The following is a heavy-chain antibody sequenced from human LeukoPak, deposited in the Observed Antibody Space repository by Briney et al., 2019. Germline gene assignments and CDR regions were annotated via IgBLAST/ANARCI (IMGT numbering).Heavy chain of an antibody. J-gene: IGHJ3*02. V-gene: IGHV1-18*01. CDR3: ARDEANYYDSSGVLDI. CDR1: GYTFTSYG. Sequence: GASVKVSCKASGYTFTSYGISWVRQAPGQGLEWMGWISAYNGNTNYAQKLQGRVTMTTDTSTSTAYMELRSLRSDDTAVYYCARDEANYYDSSGVLDIWGQGTMVTVSS. CDR2: ISAYNGNT. D-gene: IGHD3-22*01.